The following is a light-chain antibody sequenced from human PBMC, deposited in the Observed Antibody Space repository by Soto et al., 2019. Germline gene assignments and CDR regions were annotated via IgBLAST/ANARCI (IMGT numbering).Light chain of an antibody. CDR1: NSNIGSNG. V-gene: IGLV1-44*01. CDR2: NDN. CDR3: AAWSDSLNGVL. Sequence: QSVLTQPPSASGTPGQRVTISCSGSNSNIGSNGVNWYQRLPGTAPKLLIYNDNQRPSGVPDRFSGSKSGTSASLAVSGLQSEDEADYYCAAWSDSLNGVLFGGGTKLTVL. J-gene: IGLJ2*01.